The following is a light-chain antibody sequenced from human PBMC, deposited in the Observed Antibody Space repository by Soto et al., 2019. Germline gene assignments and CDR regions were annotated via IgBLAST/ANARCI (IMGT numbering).Light chain of an antibody. Sequence: QAVLTQTASVSGSPGQSITISCTGTSSDVGGYNFVSWYQQHPGKAPKLIIHEVTNRPSGVSTRFSGSKSGNTASLTISGLQAEDEAVYYCCSHSSSITWMLGGGTQLTVL. CDR3: CSHSSSITWM. CDR1: SSDVGGYNF. CDR2: EVT. J-gene: IGLJ3*02. V-gene: IGLV2-14*03.